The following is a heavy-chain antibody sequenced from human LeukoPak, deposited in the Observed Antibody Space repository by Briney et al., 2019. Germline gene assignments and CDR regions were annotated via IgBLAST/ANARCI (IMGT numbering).Heavy chain of an antibody. J-gene: IGHJ4*02. CDR2: FGHSGAIT. V-gene: IGHV3-23*01. D-gene: IGHD2-21*01. Sequence: GGSLRLSCAASGFTFSYYGMSWVRQAPGKGLEWVSGFGHSGAITYADSVKGRFTISRDNSKNTLYLQMNRLRAEDTAVYFCAKQAGWGGYFYFLPFDFWGQGTLVTVSS. CDR1: GFTFSYYG. CDR3: AKQAGWGGYFYFLPFDF.